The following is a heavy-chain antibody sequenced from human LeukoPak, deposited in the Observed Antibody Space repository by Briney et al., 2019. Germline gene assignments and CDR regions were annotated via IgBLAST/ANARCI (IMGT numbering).Heavy chain of an antibody. CDR1: GFTFSSYA. Sequence: GGSLRLSCAASGFTFSSYAMHWVRQAPGKGLEWVAVISYDGSNKYYADSVKGRFTISGDNSKNTLYLQMNSLRAEDTAVYYCARVYCSSTSCYGYMDVWGKGTTVTVSS. CDR3: ARVYCSSTSCYGYMDV. V-gene: IGHV3-30*04. CDR2: ISYDGSNK. J-gene: IGHJ6*03. D-gene: IGHD2-2*01.